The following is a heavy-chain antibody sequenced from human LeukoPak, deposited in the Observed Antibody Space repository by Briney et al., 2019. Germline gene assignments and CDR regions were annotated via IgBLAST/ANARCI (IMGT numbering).Heavy chain of an antibody. J-gene: IGHJ6*02. CDR2: ISDSGGST. CDR3: AKDYGSGIYYYYGMDV. V-gene: IGHV3-23*01. CDR1: GFTFSSYA. Sequence: GGSLRLSCAAPGFTFSSYAMSWVRQAPGKGLEWVSGISDSGGSTYYADSVKGRFTISRDNSKNTLYLQMNSLRAEDTAVYYCAKDYGSGIYYYYGMDVWGQGTTVTVS. D-gene: IGHD3-10*01.